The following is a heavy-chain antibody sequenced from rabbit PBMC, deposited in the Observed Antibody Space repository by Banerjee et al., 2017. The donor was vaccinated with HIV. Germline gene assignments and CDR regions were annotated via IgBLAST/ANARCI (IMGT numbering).Heavy chain of an antibody. CDR1: GFSFSGAHW. V-gene: IGHV1S40*01. J-gene: IGHJ3*01. Sequence: QSLEESGGDLVKPGASLTLTCTASGFSFSGAHWICWVRQAPGKGLEWIACIDAGSSGSTYYASWAKGRFTISKTSSTTVTLQMTSLTAADTATYCCAGATSIYTFNFWGQGTLVTVS. D-gene: IGHD2-1*01. CDR2: IDAGSSGST. CDR3: AGATSIYTFNF.